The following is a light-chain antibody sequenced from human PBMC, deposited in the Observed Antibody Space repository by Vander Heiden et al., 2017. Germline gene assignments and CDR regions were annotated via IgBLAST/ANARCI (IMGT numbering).Light chain of an antibody. CDR2: GAS. V-gene: IGKV3-20*01. Sequence: IVLTQSPGAVSLSRGERVTLSCRASQSVSSSYLAWYQHKPGQAPRLVIYGASTRATGVPDRFSGGGSGTDFSLIISKLEPEDCAVYYCHRSAGSAPSFG. J-gene: IGKJ2*03. CDR1: QSVSSSY. CDR3: HRSAGSAPS.